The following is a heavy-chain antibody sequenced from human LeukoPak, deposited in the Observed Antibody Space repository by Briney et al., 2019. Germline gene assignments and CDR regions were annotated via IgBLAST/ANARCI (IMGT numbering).Heavy chain of an antibody. CDR2: IYPGDCGP. CDR1: GYPVTIYW. D-gene: IGHD2-8*01. J-gene: IGHJ6*03. Sequence: GESLKISCKGSGYPVTIYWIGGVRQMRAKGLEWRGIIYPGDCGPRYSPSFQRQVNISADKSISTAYLQWSSLKASDTAMYYCARPGCTNGVCYKTFHYMDVWGKGPTVTVSS. CDR3: ARPGCTNGVCYKTFHYMDV. V-gene: IGHV5-51*01.